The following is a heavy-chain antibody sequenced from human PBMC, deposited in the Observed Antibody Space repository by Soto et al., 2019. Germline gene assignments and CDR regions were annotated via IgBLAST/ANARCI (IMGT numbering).Heavy chain of an antibody. D-gene: IGHD7-27*01. CDR3: ARVTSNWGWFDP. V-gene: IGHV1-8*01. J-gene: IGHJ5*02. Sequence: QVQLVQSGAEVKKPGASVKVSCKASGYTFTSYDINWVRQATGQGLEWMGWMNPNSGNTGYAQKFQGRVTMTWNTSISTAYMELSSLRSDDTAVFYCARVTSNWGWFDPWGLGTLVTVSS. CDR1: GYTFTSYD. CDR2: MNPNSGNT.